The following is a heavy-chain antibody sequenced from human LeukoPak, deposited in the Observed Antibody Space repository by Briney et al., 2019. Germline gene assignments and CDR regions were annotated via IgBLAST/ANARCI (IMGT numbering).Heavy chain of an antibody. CDR2: IYYSGST. Sequence: SETLSLTCTVSGGSISSYYWSWIRQPPGKGLEWIGYIYYSGSTNYNPSLKSRVTISVDTSKNQFSLKLSSVTAADTAVYYCARDRRVYTVAGPWYFDLWDRGTLVTVSS. CDR3: ARDRRVYTVAGPWYFDL. D-gene: IGHD6-19*01. V-gene: IGHV4-59*01. CDR1: GGSISSYY. J-gene: IGHJ2*01.